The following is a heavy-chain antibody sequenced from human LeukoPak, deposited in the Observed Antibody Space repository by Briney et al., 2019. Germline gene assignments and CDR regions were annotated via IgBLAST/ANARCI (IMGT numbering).Heavy chain of an antibody. CDR2: IYSGGST. CDR1: GFTVSSNY. CDR3: ARARYYYDSSGYYLVDYYYYMDV. D-gene: IGHD3-22*01. V-gene: IGHV3-53*01. J-gene: IGHJ6*03. Sequence: GGSLRLSCAASGFTVSSNYMSWVRQAPGKGLEWVSVIYSGGSTYYADSVKGRFTISRDNAKNSLYLQMNSLRAEDTAVYYCARARYYYDSSGYYLVDYYYYMDVWGKGTTVTVSS.